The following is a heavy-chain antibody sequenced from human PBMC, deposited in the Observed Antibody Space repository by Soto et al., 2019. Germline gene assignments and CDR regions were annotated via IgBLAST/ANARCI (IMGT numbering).Heavy chain of an antibody. J-gene: IGHJ5*02. CDR3: ARDRGSTWMYKWFDP. V-gene: IGHV4-30-4*01. Sequence: SETLSVTCTFSVDSINIADYYWSWIRQPPGKGLEWIGHIYYSGSTYYSPSLKSRVTISIDTSKNQFSLKMTSVTAADTAVYYCARDRGSTWMYKWFDPWGQGTKVTVSS. CDR2: IYYSGST. D-gene: IGHD6-13*01. CDR1: VDSINIADYY.